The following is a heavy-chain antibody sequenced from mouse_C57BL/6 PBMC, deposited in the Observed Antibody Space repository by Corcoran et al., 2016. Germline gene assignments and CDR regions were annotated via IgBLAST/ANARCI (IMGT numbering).Heavy chain of an antibody. CDR1: GFSLSTSGMG. CDR3: ARSAGWFAY. CDR2: IYWDDEK. Sequence: QVTLKESGPGILQSSQTLSLTCSFSGFSLSTSGMGVSWLRQPSGKGLEWLAHIYWDDEKRDNLSLKSRLTISKDTSRNQVFLKITSVDTADTATYYCARSAGWFAYWSQRTVVTVSA. V-gene: IGHV8-12*01. J-gene: IGHJ3*01.